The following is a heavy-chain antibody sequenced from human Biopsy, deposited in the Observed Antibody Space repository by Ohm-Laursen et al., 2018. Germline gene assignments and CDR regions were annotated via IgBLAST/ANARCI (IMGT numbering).Heavy chain of an antibody. D-gene: IGHD6-19*01. J-gene: IGHJ4*02. Sequence: TLSLTCTVSSGSISSYYWSWIRQPPGKGLEWIGYISYSGNTNYNPSFKSRVTMSVDTSKNQFSLKVYSVTAADTAIYYCATTTMDTSGWYGNYFDSWGQGILVTVSS. CDR1: SGSISSYY. V-gene: IGHV4-59*08. CDR3: ATTTMDTSGWYGNYFDS. CDR2: ISYSGNT.